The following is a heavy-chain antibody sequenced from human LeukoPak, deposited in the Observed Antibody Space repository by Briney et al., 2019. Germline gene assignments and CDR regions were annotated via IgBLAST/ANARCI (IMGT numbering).Heavy chain of an antibody. CDR1: GGSFSGYY. CDR3: ARLKRGYDILTGYSIGGFDP. J-gene: IGHJ5*02. D-gene: IGHD3-9*01. V-gene: IGHV4-34*01. CDR2: IHQSGST. Sequence: PSETLSLTCAVYGGSFSGYYWGWIRQPPGRGLDGIGEIHQSGSTNYNPSLKSRVTISVDTSKNQFSLKLSSVTAADTAVYYCARLKRGYDILTGYSIGGFDPWGQGTLVTVSS.